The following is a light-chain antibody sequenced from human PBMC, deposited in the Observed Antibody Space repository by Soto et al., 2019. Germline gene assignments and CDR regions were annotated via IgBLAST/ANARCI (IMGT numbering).Light chain of an antibody. CDR2: FTS. CDR1: QSLSNN. Sequence: EIVMTQSPATLSVSPGERATLSCRASQSLSNNLAWYQQKPGQAPRLLIYFTSTRATGIPARFSGSGSGTEFTFTISSLQSEDFAVYYCQQYNTWPLTFGGGTKVETK. V-gene: IGKV3-15*01. CDR3: QQYNTWPLT. J-gene: IGKJ4*01.